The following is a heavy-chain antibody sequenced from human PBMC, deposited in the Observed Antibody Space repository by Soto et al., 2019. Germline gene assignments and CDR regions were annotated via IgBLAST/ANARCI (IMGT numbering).Heavy chain of an antibody. Sequence: PGGSLRLSCAASGFTFSSYGMHWVRQAPGKGLEWVAVISYDGSNKYYADSVKGRFTISRDNSKNTLYLQMNSLRAEDTAVYYCAKDLRFSEWSRYYYYGMDVWGQGTTVTVSS. CDR1: GFTFSSYG. V-gene: IGHV3-30*18. D-gene: IGHD3-3*01. J-gene: IGHJ6*02. CDR2: ISYDGSNK. CDR3: AKDLRFSEWSRYYYYGMDV.